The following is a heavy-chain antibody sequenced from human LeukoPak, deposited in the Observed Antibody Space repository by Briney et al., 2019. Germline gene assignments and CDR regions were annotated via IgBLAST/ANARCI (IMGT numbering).Heavy chain of an antibody. V-gene: IGHV3-33*01. J-gene: IGHJ4*02. Sequence: PGRSLRLSCEVSGFIFSDYGFHWVRQAPGKGLEWVAVTRFDGSIKQYADSVKGRFTISRDDSKNTLYLQMNFLKSEDTAVYYCARWGGTRQYYFDYWGQGTLVTVSS. D-gene: IGHD1-1*01. CDR3: ARWGGTRQYYFDY. CDR1: GFIFSDYG. CDR2: TRFDGSIK.